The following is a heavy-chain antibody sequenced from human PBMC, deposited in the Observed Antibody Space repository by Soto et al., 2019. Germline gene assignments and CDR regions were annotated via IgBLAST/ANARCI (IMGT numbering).Heavy chain of an antibody. D-gene: IGHD5-18*01. Sequence: GGSLRLSCAAFGFPFDDYAMHWVRQAPGKGLEWVSGISWNSGSIGYADSVKGRFTISRDNAKNSLYLQMNSLRAEDTALYYCAKDMRLGYSYYYYGMDVWGQGTTVTVSS. J-gene: IGHJ6*02. V-gene: IGHV3-9*01. CDR3: AKDMRLGYSYYYYGMDV. CDR1: GFPFDDYA. CDR2: ISWNSGSI.